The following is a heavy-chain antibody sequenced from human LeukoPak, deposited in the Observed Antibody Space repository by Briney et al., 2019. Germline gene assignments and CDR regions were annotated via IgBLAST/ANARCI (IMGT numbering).Heavy chain of an antibody. CDR2: IYTSGST. V-gene: IGHV4-61*02. Sequence: TSGTLSLTCTVSGGSISSGSYYWSWIRQPAGKGLEWIGRIYTSGSTNYNPSLKSRVTISVDTSKNQFSLKLSSVTAADTAVYYCAREYSSSWNYYYYYYMDVWGKGTTVTVSS. J-gene: IGHJ6*03. D-gene: IGHD6-13*01. CDR3: AREYSSSWNYYYYYYMDV. CDR1: GGSISSGSYY.